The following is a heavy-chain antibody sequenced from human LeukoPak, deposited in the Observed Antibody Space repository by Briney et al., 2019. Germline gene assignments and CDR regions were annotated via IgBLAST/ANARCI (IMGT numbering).Heavy chain of an antibody. CDR1: GFTFDDYA. CDR2: ISWNSGSI. J-gene: IGHJ4*02. D-gene: IGHD3-9*01. CDR3: AKGSLSVKTGYSTMPFDY. Sequence: PGGSLRLSCAASGFTFDDYAMHWVRQAPGKGLEWVSGISWNSGSIGYADSVKGRFTISRDNAKNSLYLQMNSLRAEDTALYYCAKGSLSVKTGYSTMPFDYWGQGTLVTVSS. V-gene: IGHV3-9*01.